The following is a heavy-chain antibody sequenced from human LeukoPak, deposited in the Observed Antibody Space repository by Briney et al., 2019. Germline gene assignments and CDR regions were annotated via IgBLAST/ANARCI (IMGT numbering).Heavy chain of an antibody. Sequence: SQTLSLTCAVSGGSISSGGYSWSWIRQPPGKGLEWIAYIYHSGSTYYNPSLKSRVTISVDRSKNQFSLKLSSVTAADTAVYYCARGGSSWYDFDYWGQGTLVTVSS. CDR1: GGSISSGGYS. CDR2: IYHSGST. CDR3: ARGGSSWYDFDY. J-gene: IGHJ4*02. V-gene: IGHV4-30-2*01. D-gene: IGHD6-13*01.